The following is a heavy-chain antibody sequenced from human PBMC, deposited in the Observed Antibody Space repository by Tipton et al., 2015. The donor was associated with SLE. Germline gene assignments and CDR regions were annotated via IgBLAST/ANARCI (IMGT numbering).Heavy chain of an antibody. Sequence: LRLSCAASGFTFSNAWMSWVRQPPGKGLEWIGSIYHSGSTSYNPSLKSRVTISVDTSKNQFSLRLSSVTAADTAVYYCARRRAATGLFSERGWFDPWGQGALFPVSS. D-gene: IGHD6-25*01. CDR2: IYHSGST. CDR3: ARRRAATGLFSERGWFDP. CDR1: GFTFSNAW. J-gene: IGHJ5*02. V-gene: IGHV4-38-2*01.